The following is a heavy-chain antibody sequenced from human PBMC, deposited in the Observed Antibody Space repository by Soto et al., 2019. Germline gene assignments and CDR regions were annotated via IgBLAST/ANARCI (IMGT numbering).Heavy chain of an antibody. CDR1: GGSISSSNW. Sequence: QVQLQESGPGLVKPSGTLSLTCAVSGGSISSSNWWSWVRQPPGKGLEWIGEIYHSGSTNYNPSPKSRVTISVDKSKNQFSLKLSSVTAADTAVYYCARDRVVVPAANGVGYYYYGMDVWGQGTTVTVSS. V-gene: IGHV4-4*02. D-gene: IGHD2-2*01. CDR3: ARDRVVVPAANGVGYYYYGMDV. J-gene: IGHJ6*02. CDR2: IYHSGST.